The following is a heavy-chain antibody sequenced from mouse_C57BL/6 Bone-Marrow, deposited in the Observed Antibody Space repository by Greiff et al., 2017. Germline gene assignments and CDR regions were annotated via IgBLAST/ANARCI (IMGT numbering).Heavy chain of an antibody. V-gene: IGHV1-62-2*01. CDR3: ARHEGEIYYGNGWFAY. CDR2: FYPGSGSI. D-gene: IGHD2-1*01. CDR1: GYTFTEYT. J-gene: IGHJ3*01. Sequence: QVQLQQSGAELVKPGASVKLSCKASGYTFTEYTIHWVKQRSGQGLEWIGWFYPGSGSIKYNEKFKDKATLTADKSSSTVYMGLSRLTSEDSAVYFWARHEGEIYYGNGWFAYWGQGTLVTVSA.